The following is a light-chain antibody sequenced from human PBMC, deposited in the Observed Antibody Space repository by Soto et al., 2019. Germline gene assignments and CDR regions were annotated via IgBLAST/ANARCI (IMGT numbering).Light chain of an antibody. V-gene: IGLV1-44*01. CDR1: TSNIGSNP. J-gene: IGLJ1*01. CDR3: AAWDDRLNGPSYV. CDR2: TNN. Sequence: QSVLTQPPSVSGTPGQTVTISCSGSTSNIGSNPVNWYQQLPGTAPRLLISTNNQRPSGVPDRFSGSRSGTSASLATSGLQSEDEADYYCAAWDDRLNGPSYVFGTGTKVTVL.